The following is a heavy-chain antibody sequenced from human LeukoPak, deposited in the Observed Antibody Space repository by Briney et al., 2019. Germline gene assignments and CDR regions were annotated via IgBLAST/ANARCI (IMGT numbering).Heavy chain of an antibody. D-gene: IGHD3-16*01. CDR3: ARRAGAYTHPYDY. Sequence: GGSLRLSCAASGFTFSTFAMIWVRQPPGKGLEWVSSIFPSGGEIHYADSVRGRFTISRDNSKNTLYLQMNSLRAEDTAVYYCARRAGAYTHPYDYWGQGTLVTVSS. J-gene: IGHJ4*02. V-gene: IGHV3-23*01. CDR1: GFTFSTFA. CDR2: IFPSGGEI.